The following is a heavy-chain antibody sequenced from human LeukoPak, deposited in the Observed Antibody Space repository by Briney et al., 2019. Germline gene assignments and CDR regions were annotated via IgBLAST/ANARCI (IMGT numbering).Heavy chain of an antibody. Sequence: PSQTLSLTCTVPGGSISSGDYYWSWIRQPPGKGLEWIAYIFHSGTTKYNPSLESRVAISLDTPKSQFSLMLHSVTAADTAVYYCARGGYYYLDVWGGGTTVTVSS. V-gene: IGHV4-61*08. CDR3: ARGGYYYLDV. CDR2: IFHSGTT. J-gene: IGHJ6*03. CDR1: GGSISSGDYY.